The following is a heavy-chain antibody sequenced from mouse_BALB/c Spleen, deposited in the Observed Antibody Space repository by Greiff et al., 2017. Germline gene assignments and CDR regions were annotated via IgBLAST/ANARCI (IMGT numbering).Heavy chain of an antibody. V-gene: IGHV1-4*01. J-gene: IGHJ3*01. Sequence: LVESGAELARPGASVKMSCKASGYTFTSYTMHWVKQRPGQGLEWIGYINPRSGYTNYNQKFKDKATLTADKSSSTAYMQLSSLTSEDSAVYYCAPNRYEVGAGFAYWGQGTLVTVSA. D-gene: IGHD2-14*01. CDR2: INPRSGYT. CDR3: APNRYEVGAGFAY. CDR1: GYTFTSYT.